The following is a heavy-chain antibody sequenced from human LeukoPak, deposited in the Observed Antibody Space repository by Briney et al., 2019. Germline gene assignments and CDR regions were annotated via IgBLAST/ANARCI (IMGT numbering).Heavy chain of an antibody. V-gene: IGHV4-39*01. D-gene: IGHD3-3*01. J-gene: IGHJ4*02. Sequence: SETLSLTCTVSGGSISGSSYYWGWIRQPPGKGLEWIGSIYYSGSTYYNPSLKSRVTISVDTSKNQFSLKLSSVTAADTAVYYCARLLGGITIFGVVGNFDYWGQGTLVTVSS. CDR1: GGSISGSSYY. CDR2: IYYSGST. CDR3: ARLLGGITIFGVVGNFDY.